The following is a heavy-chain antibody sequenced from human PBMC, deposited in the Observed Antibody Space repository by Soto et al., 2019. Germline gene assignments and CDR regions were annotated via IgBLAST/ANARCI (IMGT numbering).Heavy chain of an antibody. CDR3: AKDSSSVPAAFDY. D-gene: IGHD2-2*01. Sequence: EVQLVESGGGLVQPGGSLRLSCAASGFTFSSCSMNWVRQAPGKGLEWVSTFSGSGTTTYYADSVRGRFTVSRDNSRNTLFLQMNSLRAEDTALYFCAKDSSSVPAAFDYWGQGTLVTVSS. CDR1: GFTFSSCS. CDR2: FSGSGTTT. J-gene: IGHJ4*02. V-gene: IGHV3-23*04.